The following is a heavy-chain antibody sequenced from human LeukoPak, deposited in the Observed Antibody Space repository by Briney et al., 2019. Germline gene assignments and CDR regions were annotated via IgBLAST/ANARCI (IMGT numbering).Heavy chain of an antibody. CDR1: GFTFSSYA. CDR3: ARDRETYSSGWYPSDY. CDR2: ISYDGNNK. D-gene: IGHD6-19*01. V-gene: IGHV3-30*04. Sequence: GGSLRLSCAASGFTFSSYAMHWVRQAPGKGLEWVAFISYDGNNKYYADSVKGRFTISRDNPKNTLFLQMNSLRPEDTAVFYCARDRETYSSGWYPSDYWGQGTLVTVSS. J-gene: IGHJ4*02.